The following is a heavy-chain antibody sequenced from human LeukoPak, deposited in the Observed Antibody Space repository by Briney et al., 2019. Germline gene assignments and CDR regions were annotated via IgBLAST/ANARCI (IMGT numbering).Heavy chain of an antibody. J-gene: IGHJ4*02. V-gene: IGHV3-11*01. CDR3: ARQRGSYWSDY. CDR2: ISSSGTTI. D-gene: IGHD1-26*01. CDR1: ALIFDTYW. Sequence: GGSLRLSCGASALIFDTYWMSWVRQAPGKGLEWVSYISSSGTTIYYADSVKGRFTISRDNAKNSLYLQMNSLRAEDTAVYYCARQRGSYWSDYWGQGTLVTVSS.